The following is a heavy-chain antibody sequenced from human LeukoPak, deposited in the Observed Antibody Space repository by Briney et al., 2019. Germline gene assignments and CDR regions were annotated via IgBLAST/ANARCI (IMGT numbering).Heavy chain of an antibody. Sequence: SETLSLTCTVSGGSISSGGYYWSWIRQHPGKGLEWIGYIYYSGSTYYNPSLKSRVTISVNTSKNQFSLKLSSGTAADTAVYYCARDHGATMSFDYWGQGTLVTVSS. CDR2: IYYSGST. V-gene: IGHV4-31*03. CDR3: ARDHGATMSFDY. CDR1: GGSISSGGYY. D-gene: IGHD5-24*01. J-gene: IGHJ4*02.